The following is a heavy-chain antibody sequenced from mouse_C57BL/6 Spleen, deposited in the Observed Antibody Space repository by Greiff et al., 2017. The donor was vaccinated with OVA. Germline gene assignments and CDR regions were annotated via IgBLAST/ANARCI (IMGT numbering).Heavy chain of an antibody. CDR3: ARPPDYGSSYFDY. Sequence: VKLQQPGAELVKPGASVKMSCKASGYTFTSYWITWVKQRPGQGLEWIGDIYPGSGSTNYNEKFKSKATLTVDTSSSTAYMQLSSLTSEDSAVYYCARPPDYGSSYFDYWGQGTTLTVSS. J-gene: IGHJ2*01. CDR1: GYTFTSYW. D-gene: IGHD1-1*01. V-gene: IGHV1-55*01. CDR2: IYPGSGST.